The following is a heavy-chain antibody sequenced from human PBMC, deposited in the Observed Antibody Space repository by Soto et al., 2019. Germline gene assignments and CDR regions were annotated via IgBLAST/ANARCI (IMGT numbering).Heavy chain of an antibody. J-gene: IGHJ3*01. CDR1: VRSFINSA. CDR3: VKEGHGWYYREYFNL. V-gene: IGHV3-23*01. CDR2: ISAHGDSA. Sequence: VVSRRRSCSYCVRSFINSAINLFLQAPVKWLEWVSVISAHGDSAYYADSVKGRFTMSRDNSKSTLYLQMNSLRAEDSAIYYCVKEGHGWYYREYFNLWGRGKMVNVSS. D-gene: IGHD6-19*01.